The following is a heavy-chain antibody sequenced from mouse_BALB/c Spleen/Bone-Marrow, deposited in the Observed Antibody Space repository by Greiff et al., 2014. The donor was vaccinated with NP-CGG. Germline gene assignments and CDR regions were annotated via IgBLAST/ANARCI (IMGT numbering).Heavy chain of an antibody. CDR3: ARGTARAMMDY. CDR1: GYTFTSYW. Sequence: LQESGTELAKPGASVKLSCKASGYTFTSYWIHWVKQRPGQGLEWIGEIHPSNGRTNYSEKFKTKATLTVDKSSTTAHMQLRSLTSEDSAVYYCARGTARAMMDYWGQGTSVTVSS. D-gene: IGHD3-2*01. CDR2: IHPSNGRT. V-gene: IGHV1S81*02. J-gene: IGHJ4*01.